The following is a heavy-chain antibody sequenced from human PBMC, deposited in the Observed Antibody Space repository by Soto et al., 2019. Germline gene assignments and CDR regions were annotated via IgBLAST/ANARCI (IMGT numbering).Heavy chain of an antibody. CDR2: IIPILGIA. Sequence: QVQLVQSGAEVKKPGSSVKVSCKASGGTFSSYTISWVRQAPGQGLEWMGRIIPILGIANYAQKFQGRVTITADKSTSTGYMELSSLRSEDTAGYYCARDIEAAAGTGDYWGQGTLVTVSS. CDR3: ARDIEAAAGTGDY. CDR1: GGTFSSYT. J-gene: IGHJ4*02. D-gene: IGHD6-13*01. V-gene: IGHV1-69*08.